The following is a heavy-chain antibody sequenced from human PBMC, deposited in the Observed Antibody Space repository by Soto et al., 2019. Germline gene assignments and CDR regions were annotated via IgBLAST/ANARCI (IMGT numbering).Heavy chain of an antibody. D-gene: IGHD4-17*01. J-gene: IGHJ4*02. Sequence: ASVKVSCKASGYTFYSYDITWVRQAPGQGLEWMGTTSIYNGNTNFAQNLQGRVTMTIDKSTATAYMELNSLTSDDTAVYYCARARATVTTERALGYWGQGTLVTVSS. CDR3: ARARATVTTERALGY. V-gene: IGHV1-18*01. CDR2: TSIYNGNT. CDR1: GYTFYSYD.